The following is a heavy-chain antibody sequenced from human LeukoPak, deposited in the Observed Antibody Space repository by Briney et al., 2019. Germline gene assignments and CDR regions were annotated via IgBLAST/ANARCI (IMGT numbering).Heavy chain of an antibody. V-gene: IGHV4-39*01. CDR2: ICYTGAA. CDR3: ARHSRHLAPTATMGYFDF. D-gene: IGHD5-24*01. CDR1: DGTISSANYF. Sequence: SETLSLTCTVSDGTISSANYFWGWIRQPPGKGLEWIGGICYTGAAHYNPSIKSRATISIDTSKNQFSLMMMSVTASDTAVYYCARHSRHLAPTATMGYFDFWGQGTLVTVSS. J-gene: IGHJ4*02.